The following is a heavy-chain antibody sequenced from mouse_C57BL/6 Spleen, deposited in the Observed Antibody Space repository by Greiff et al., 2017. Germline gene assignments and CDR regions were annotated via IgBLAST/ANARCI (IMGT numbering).Heavy chain of an antibody. J-gene: IGHJ1*03. CDR1: GYAFSSYW. CDR2: IYPGDGDT. D-gene: IGHD2-1*01. V-gene: IGHV1-80*01. CDR3: ARRYYGNYDWCFDV. Sequence: QVHVKQSGAELVKPGASVKISCKASGYAFSSYWMNWVKQRPGKGLEWIGQIYPGDGDTNYNGKFQGKATLTADKSSSTAYMQLSSLTSEDSAVYFCARRYYGNYDWCFDVWGTGTTVTVSS.